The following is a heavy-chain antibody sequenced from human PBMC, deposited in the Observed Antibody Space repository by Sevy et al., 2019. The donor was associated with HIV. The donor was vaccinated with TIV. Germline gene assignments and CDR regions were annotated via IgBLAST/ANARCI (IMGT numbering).Heavy chain of an antibody. Sequence: GGSLRLSCAASGFTVSSNYMSWVRQAPGKGLEWVSVIYSGGSTYYADPVKGRFTISRDNSKNTLYLQMNSLRAEDTAVYYCARVNRDFWSGYVFDYWGQGTLVTVSS. V-gene: IGHV3-53*01. CDR2: IYSGGST. CDR1: GFTVSSNY. J-gene: IGHJ4*02. CDR3: ARVNRDFWSGYVFDY. D-gene: IGHD3-3*01.